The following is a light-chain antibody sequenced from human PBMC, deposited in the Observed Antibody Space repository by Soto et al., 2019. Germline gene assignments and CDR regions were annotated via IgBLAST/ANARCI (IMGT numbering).Light chain of an antibody. J-gene: IGKJ1*01. CDR2: LGS. CDR1: QSLLHSNGYSY. V-gene: IGKV2-28*01. Sequence: DIVMTQSPLSLPVTPGEPASISCRSSQSLLHSNGYSYLDWYLQKPGQSPQLLIYLGSNRASGAPDKFSGSGSCTDFTLKISRVDAEGVGVYYCMQALQTQWTFGQGTKLEIK. CDR3: MQALQTQWT.